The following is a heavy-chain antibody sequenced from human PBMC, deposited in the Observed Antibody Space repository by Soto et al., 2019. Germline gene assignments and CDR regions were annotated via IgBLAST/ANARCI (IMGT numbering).Heavy chain of an antibody. CDR1: GGSIRGSY. CDR3: ATGGGWLQNSNLRGLYFDY. Sequence: SETLSLTCSVSGGSIRGSYCSWIRQPPEKGLEWFASISYTGSATHNPSLKSRVSVSVDTTENQCSLKLTSVTAADTATYYCATGGGWLQNSNLRGLYFDYWGQGALVTVSS. J-gene: IGHJ4*02. CDR2: ISYTGSA. D-gene: IGHD6-19*01. V-gene: IGHV4-59*01.